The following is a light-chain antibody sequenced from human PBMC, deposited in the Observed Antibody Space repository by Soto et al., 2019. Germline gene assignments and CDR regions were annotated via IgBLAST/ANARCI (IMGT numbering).Light chain of an antibody. CDR2: LTS. J-gene: IGKJ1*01. CDR1: QASCNS. Sequence: DIQMTQSPSYLSASVGDRFTITCRTSQASCNSLNWYQQKPGKAPNLLVHLTSTLQSGVTSRFSGSGSGTDFTLTISSLQREDFATYYCQQSYTYSWTFGQGTKVDIK. CDR3: QQSYTYSWT. V-gene: IGKV1-39*01.